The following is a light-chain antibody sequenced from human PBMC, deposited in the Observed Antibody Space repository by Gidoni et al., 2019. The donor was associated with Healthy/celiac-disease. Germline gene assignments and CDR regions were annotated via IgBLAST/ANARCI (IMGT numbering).Light chain of an antibody. CDR1: QSVSSSY. CDR2: GAS. Sequence: EIVLTQSPGTLSLSPGERATLYCRASQSVSSSYLAWYQQKPGQAPRLLIYGASSRATGIPDRFSGSVSGTDFTLTISRLEPEDFAVYYCQQYGSSPPYTFGQETKLEIK. CDR3: QQYGSSPPYT. V-gene: IGKV3-20*01. J-gene: IGKJ2*01.